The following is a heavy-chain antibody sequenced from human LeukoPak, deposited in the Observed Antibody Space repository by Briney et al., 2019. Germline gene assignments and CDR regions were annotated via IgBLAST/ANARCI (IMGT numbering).Heavy chain of an antibody. CDR3: AKDRGGSSSDWFDP. V-gene: IGHV6-1*01. J-gene: IGHJ5*02. Sequence: SQTLSLTCAISGDSISSNSATWNWIRQSPSRGLEWLGRTYYRSRWYNDYAVSVKSRIIINSDTSKNQFSLQLNSVTPEDTAVYYCAKDRGGSSSDWFDPWGQGTLVIVSP. CDR2: TYYRSRWYN. CDR1: GDSISSNSAT. D-gene: IGHD6-6*01.